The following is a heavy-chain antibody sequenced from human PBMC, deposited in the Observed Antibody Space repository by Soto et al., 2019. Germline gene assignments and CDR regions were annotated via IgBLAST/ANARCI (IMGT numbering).Heavy chain of an antibody. D-gene: IGHD6-19*01. J-gene: IGHJ4*02. CDR3: ARSIAVAGTPAYYFDY. V-gene: IGHV4-39*01. CDR1: GGSIGSSSYY. CDR2: IYYSGST. Sequence: SETLSLTCTVSGGSIGSSSYYWGWIRQPPGKGLEWIGSIYYSGSTYYNPSLKSRVTISVDTSKNQFSLKLSSVTAADTAVYYCARSIAVAGTPAYYFDYWGQGTLVTVSS.